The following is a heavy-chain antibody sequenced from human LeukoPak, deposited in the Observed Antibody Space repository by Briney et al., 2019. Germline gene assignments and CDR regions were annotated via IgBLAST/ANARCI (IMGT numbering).Heavy chain of an antibody. V-gene: IGHV3-23*01. Sequence: GGSLRLSCAASGLTFSSYAMSWFRQAPGKGLEWVSVFSGNGDSTYYADSVKGRFTISRDNSKNTLYLQMNSLRAEDTAAYYCAKDPPCSECLYWYFDLWGRGTLVTVSS. J-gene: IGHJ2*01. D-gene: IGHD3-3*01. CDR3: AKDPPCSECLYWYFDL. CDR2: FSGNGDST. CDR1: GLTFSSYA.